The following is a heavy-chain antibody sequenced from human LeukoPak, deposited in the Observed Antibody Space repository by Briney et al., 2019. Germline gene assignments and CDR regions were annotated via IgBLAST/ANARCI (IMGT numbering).Heavy chain of an antibody. CDR2: INTNTGNP. CDR3: ARDADVLLWFGELRHAFDI. Sequence: ASVKVSCKASGYTFTSYAMNWVRQAPGQGLEWMGWINTNTGNPTYAQGFTGRFVFSLDTSVSTAYLQISSLKAEDTAVYYCARDADVLLWFGELRHAFDIWGQGTMVTVSS. D-gene: IGHD3-10*01. V-gene: IGHV7-4-1*02. J-gene: IGHJ3*02. CDR1: GYTFTSYA.